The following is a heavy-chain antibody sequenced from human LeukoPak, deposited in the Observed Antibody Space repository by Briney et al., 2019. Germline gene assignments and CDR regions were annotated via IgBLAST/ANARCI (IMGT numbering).Heavy chain of an antibody. D-gene: IGHD3-10*01. Sequence: SETLSLTCTVSGYSISSGYYWGWIRQPPGKGLEWIGSIYHSGSTYYNPSLKSRVTISVDTSKNQFSLKLSSVTAADTAVYYCAGSRRPWGAEWGFGEWNYFDYWGQGTLVTVSS. CDR2: IYHSGST. CDR1: GYSISSGYY. V-gene: IGHV4-38-2*02. J-gene: IGHJ4*02. CDR3: AGSRRPWGAEWGFGEWNYFDY.